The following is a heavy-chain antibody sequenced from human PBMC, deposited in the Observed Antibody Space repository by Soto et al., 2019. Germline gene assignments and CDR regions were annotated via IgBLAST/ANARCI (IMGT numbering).Heavy chain of an antibody. CDR2: IIPILGIA. Sequence: QVQLVQSGAEVKKPGSSVKVSCKASGGTFSSYTISWVRQAPGQGLEWMGRIIPILGIANYAHKFQGRVKIPADKSTSTAYMELSSLRSEDAAVYYCATYGADYDISTGPEHYYYSMDVWGKGTTVTVSS. J-gene: IGHJ6*03. CDR3: ATYGADYDISTGPEHYYYSMDV. V-gene: IGHV1-69*02. CDR1: GGTFSSYT. D-gene: IGHD3-9*01.